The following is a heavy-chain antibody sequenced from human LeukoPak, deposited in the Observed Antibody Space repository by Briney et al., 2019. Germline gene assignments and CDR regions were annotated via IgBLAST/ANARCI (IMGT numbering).Heavy chain of an antibody. CDR2: MNSDGSSR. CDR1: GFTFSNYW. CDR3: ASASSHRIAAGGDY. D-gene: IGHD6-13*01. V-gene: IGHV3-74*01. Sequence: GGSLRLSCAASGFTFSNYWMHWVRQAPGKGLVWVSRMNSDGSSRNYADSVKGRFTISRDNAKNTLYLQMNSLRTEDTAVYYCASASSHRIAAGGDYWGQGTLVTVSS. J-gene: IGHJ4*02.